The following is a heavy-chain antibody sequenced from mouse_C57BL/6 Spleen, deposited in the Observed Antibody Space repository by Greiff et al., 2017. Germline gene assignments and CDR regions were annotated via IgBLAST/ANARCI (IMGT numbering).Heavy chain of an antibody. CDR1: GFTFSDYG. V-gene: IGHV5-17*01. D-gene: IGHD2-5*01. J-gene: IGHJ1*03. Sequence: EVQLQESGGGLVKPGGSLKLSCAASGFTFSDYGMHWVRQAPEKGLEWVAYISSGSSTIYYADTVKGRFTISRDNAKNTLFLQMTSLRSEDTAMYYCARPDYSNYGYFDVWGTGTTVTVSS. CDR2: ISSGSSTI. CDR3: ARPDYSNYGYFDV.